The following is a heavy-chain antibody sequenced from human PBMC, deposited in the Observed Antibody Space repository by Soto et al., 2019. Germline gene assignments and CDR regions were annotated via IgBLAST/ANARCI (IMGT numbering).Heavy chain of an antibody. CDR3: ARSSHKESWFDP. CDR2: IHGSGSA. V-gene: IGHV4-4*07. CDR1: NGSISNFY. D-gene: IGHD6-13*01. J-gene: IGHJ5*02. Sequence: PSETLSLTCTVSNGSISNFYWNWIRQSDGKGLEWIGRIHGSGSATYNPSLRSRVTMSVETAKNQFSLKVNSVTGADTAVYYCARSSHKESWFDPWGQGTLVTVSS.